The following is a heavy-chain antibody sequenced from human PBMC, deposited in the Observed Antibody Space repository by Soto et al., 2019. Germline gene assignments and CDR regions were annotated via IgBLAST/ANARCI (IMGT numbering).Heavy chain of an antibody. J-gene: IGHJ5*02. CDR1: GGSISSSSYY. Sequence: SETLSLTCTVSGGSISSSSYYWGWIRQPPGKGLEWIGSISYSGSTYYNPSLRSRVPISVDTSTNQFSLKLSSVTAADTAVYYCARIRITIFGVVPNWFDPWGQGPLLTVSS. V-gene: IGHV4-39*01. CDR2: ISYSGST. D-gene: IGHD3-3*01. CDR3: ARIRITIFGVVPNWFDP.